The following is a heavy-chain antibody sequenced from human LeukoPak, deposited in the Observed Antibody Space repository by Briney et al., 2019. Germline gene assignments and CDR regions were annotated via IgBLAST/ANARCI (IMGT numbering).Heavy chain of an antibody. CDR3: ARDTAGPAGIYDFDY. CDR1: GGTFSSYA. CDR2: IIPIFGIA. V-gene: IGHV1-69*04. D-gene: IGHD3-16*01. J-gene: IGHJ4*02. Sequence: SVKVSCKASGGTFSSYAISWVRQAPGQGLEWMGRIIPIFGIANNAQKFQGRVTITADKSTSTAYMELSSPRSEDTAVYYCARDTAGPAGIYDFDYWGQGTLVTVSS.